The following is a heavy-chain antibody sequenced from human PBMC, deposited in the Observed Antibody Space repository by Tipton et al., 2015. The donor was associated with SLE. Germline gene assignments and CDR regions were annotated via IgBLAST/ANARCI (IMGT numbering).Heavy chain of an antibody. Sequence: SLRLSCAASGFTFSDYYMSWIRQAPGKGLEWVSYISSSSSYTNYADSVKGRFTISRDNAKNSLYLQMNSLRAEDTAVYYCARVTIWYYFDYWGQGTLVTVSS. D-gene: IGHD4-11*01. V-gene: IGHV3-11*05. J-gene: IGHJ4*02. CDR3: ARVTIWYYFDY. CDR1: GFTFSDYY. CDR2: ISSSSSYT.